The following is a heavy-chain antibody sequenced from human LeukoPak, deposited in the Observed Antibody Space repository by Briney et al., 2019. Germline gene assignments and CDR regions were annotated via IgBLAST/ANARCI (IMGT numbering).Heavy chain of an antibody. Sequence: PGGSLRLSCAASGFTVSSNYMSWVRQAPGKGLEWVSVIYSGGSTYYADSVKGRFTISRDNSKNTLYLQMNSLRAEDTPVYYCARDRYDILTGRSWGYWGQGTLVTVSS. CDR1: GFTVSSNY. V-gene: IGHV3-66*01. J-gene: IGHJ4*02. D-gene: IGHD3-9*01. CDR2: IYSGGST. CDR3: ARDRYDILTGRSWGY.